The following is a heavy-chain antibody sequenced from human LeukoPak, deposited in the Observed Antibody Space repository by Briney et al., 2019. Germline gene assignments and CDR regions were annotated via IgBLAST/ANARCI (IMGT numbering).Heavy chain of an antibody. CDR3: AKTLTTVTTTPNYYYYYMDV. D-gene: IGHD4-17*01. CDR2: IRYDGSNK. Sequence: PGGSLRLSCAASGFTFSSYGMHWVRQAPGKGLEWVAFIRYDGSNKYYADSVKGRFTISRDNSKNTLYLQMDSLRAEDTAVYYCAKTLTTVTTTPNYYYYYMDVWGKGTTVTISS. V-gene: IGHV3-30*02. CDR1: GFTFSSYG. J-gene: IGHJ6*03.